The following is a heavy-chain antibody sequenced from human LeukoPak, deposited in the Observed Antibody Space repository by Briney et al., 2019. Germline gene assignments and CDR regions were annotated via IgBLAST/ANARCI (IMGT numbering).Heavy chain of an antibody. J-gene: IGHJ3*02. D-gene: IGHD3-10*01. CDR2: ISPNSGGT. Sequence: AASVKVSCKASGYTFTGYYMHWVRQAPGQGLEWMGWISPNSGGTNYAQKFQGRVTMTRDTSISTAYMELSRLRSDDTAVYYCARTFVRGVPDDAFDIWGQGTMVTVSS. CDR1: GYTFTGYY. V-gene: IGHV1-2*02. CDR3: ARTFVRGVPDDAFDI.